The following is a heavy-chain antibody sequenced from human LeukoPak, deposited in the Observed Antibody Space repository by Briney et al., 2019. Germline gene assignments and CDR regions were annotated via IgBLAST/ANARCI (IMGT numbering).Heavy chain of an antibody. D-gene: IGHD3-10*01. J-gene: IGHJ6*02. Sequence: PSETLSLTCTVSGGSISSYYWSWIRQPPGKGLEWIGYIYYSGSTNYNPSLKSRVTISVDTSKNRFSLKLSSVTAADTAVYYCARGSRGTEYYYYGMDVWGQGTTVTVSS. CDR2: IYYSGST. CDR3: ARGSRGTEYYYYGMDV. V-gene: IGHV4-59*01. CDR1: GGSISSYY.